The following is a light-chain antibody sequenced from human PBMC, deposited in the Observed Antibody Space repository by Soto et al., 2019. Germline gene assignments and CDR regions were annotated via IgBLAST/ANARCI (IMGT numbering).Light chain of an antibody. Sequence: DIQMTQSPSSLSASVGNRVIITCRASQDISNYLAWYQQKPGKVPKLLIYGASTLQSGVPSRFSGSGSGTDFTLTISSLQPEDVATYYCQKHNSAPLFGGGTKVDIK. V-gene: IGKV1-27*01. J-gene: IGKJ4*01. CDR3: QKHNSAPL. CDR2: GAS. CDR1: QDISNY.